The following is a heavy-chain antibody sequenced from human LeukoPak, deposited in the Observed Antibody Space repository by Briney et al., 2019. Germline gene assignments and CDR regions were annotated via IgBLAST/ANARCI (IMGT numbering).Heavy chain of an antibody. CDR3: ARSGYGSRWYFFAH. D-gene: IGHD6-13*01. V-gene: IGHV3-48*02. J-gene: IGHJ4*02. CDR2: ISSSSSSI. CDR1: GFTFSSYA. Sequence: SGGSLRLSCAASGFTFSSYAMSGVRQAPGKGREGVSHISSSSSSIYYADSVKGRFSISRDNAKNSLYLQMNSLRDEDTAVYYCARSGYGSRWYFFAHWGQGTLVTVSS.